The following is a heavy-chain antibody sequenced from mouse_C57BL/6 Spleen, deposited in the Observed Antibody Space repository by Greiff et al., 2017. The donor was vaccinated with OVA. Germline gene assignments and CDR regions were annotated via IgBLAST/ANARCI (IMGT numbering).Heavy chain of an antibody. D-gene: IGHD2-2*01. CDR2: IYPGSGNT. V-gene: IGHV1-66*01. Sequence: VQLQQSGPELVKPGASVKISCKASGYSFTSYYIHWVKQRPGQGLEWIGWIYPGSGNTKYNEKFKGKATLTADTSSSTAYMQLSSLTSEDSAVYYCARGDGYDGGLAMDYWGQGTSVTVSS. CDR1: GYSFTSYY. J-gene: IGHJ4*01. CDR3: ARGDGYDGGLAMDY.